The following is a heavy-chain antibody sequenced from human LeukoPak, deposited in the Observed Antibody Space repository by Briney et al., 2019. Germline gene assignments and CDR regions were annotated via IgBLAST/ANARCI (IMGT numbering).Heavy chain of an antibody. Sequence: GGSLRLSCAASGFTFSSYAMSWVRQAPGKGLEWVSTISGNGDYTYYADSVKGRFTISRDNSKNTLYLQMNSLRADDTAVYYCAKRGIAAAASFDYWGQGALVSVSS. J-gene: IGHJ4*02. CDR1: GFTFSSYA. CDR3: AKRGIAAAASFDY. D-gene: IGHD6-13*01. V-gene: IGHV3-23*01. CDR2: ISGNGDYT.